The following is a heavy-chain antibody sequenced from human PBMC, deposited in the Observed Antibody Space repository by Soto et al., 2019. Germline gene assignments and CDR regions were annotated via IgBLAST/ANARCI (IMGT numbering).Heavy chain of an antibody. Sequence: EVQLVESGGGLVQPGRSLRLSCAASGFTFDDYAMHWVRQAPGKGLEWVSGISWNSGTIGNADSVKGRFTISRDNAKNSLYLQMNSLRAEDTALYYCAKDMWPEEVVAATEAFDIWGQGTMVTVSS. D-gene: IGHD2-15*01. V-gene: IGHV3-9*01. J-gene: IGHJ3*02. CDR3: AKDMWPEEVVAATEAFDI. CDR1: GFTFDDYA. CDR2: ISWNSGTI.